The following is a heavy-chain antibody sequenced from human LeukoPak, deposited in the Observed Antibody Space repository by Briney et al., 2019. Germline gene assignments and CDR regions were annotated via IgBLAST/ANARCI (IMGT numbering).Heavy chain of an antibody. CDR1: GGSFSGYY. Sequence: PSETLSLTCAVHGGSFSGYYWGRIRQPPGMGLGWIGSIYYSGNTYYNPSLKSRVTISLDTSKNQFSLNLNSVTAADTALYFCARAAGSGLIDYWGQGSLVIVSS. D-gene: IGHD6-19*01. V-gene: IGHV4-34*11. CDR2: IYYSGNT. J-gene: IGHJ4*02. CDR3: ARAAGSGLIDY.